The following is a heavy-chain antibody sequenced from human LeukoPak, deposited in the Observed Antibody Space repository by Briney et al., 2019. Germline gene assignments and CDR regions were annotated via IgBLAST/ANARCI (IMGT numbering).Heavy chain of an antibody. CDR1: GFTFSGYY. V-gene: IGHV3-11*01. CDR3: VRCSGDSGFDY. Sequence: GGSLRLSCAASGFTFSGYYMSWIRQAPGKGLPWVSYISSSGSAIYYAGCVKGRCDIARDNPKNSLYLQMNSLRAEDTAVYYCVRCSGDSGFDYWGQGTLVTVAS. CDR2: ISSSGSAI. D-gene: IGHD2-15*01. J-gene: IGHJ4*02.